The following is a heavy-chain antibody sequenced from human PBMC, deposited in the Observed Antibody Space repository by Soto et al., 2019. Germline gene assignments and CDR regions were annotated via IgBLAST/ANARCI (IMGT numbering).Heavy chain of an antibody. V-gene: IGHV4-39*02. CDR1: GGSISSSSYY. CDR2: IYYSGST. CDR3: ARDFVVPAAMSLDRYYYYGMDV. D-gene: IGHD2-2*01. Sequence: PSETLSLTCTVSGGSISSSSYYWGWIRQPPGKGLEWIGSIYYSGSTYYNPSLKSRVTISVDTSKNQFSLKLSSVTAADTAVYYCARDFVVPAAMSLDRYYYYGMDVWGQGTTVTVSS. J-gene: IGHJ6*02.